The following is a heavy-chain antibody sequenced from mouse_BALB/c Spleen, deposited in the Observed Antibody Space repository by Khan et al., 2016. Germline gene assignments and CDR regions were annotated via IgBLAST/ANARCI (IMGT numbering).Heavy chain of an antibody. J-gene: IGHJ3*01. CDR3: ARYEGGFAY. CDR2: INPSTGYT. D-gene: IGHD2-3*01. V-gene: IGHV1-7*01. Sequence: QVQLQQPGAELAKPGASVKMSCKASGYTFTSYWMHWVKQRPGQGLEWIGYINPSTGYTEYNQKFKDKATLTVDKSSSTAYMQLSSLTSEDSAVYYCARYEGGFAYWGQGTLVTVSA. CDR1: GYTFTSYW.